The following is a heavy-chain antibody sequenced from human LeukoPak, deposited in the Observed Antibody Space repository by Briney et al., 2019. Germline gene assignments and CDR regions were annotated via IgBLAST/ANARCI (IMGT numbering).Heavy chain of an antibody. J-gene: IGHJ6*02. CDR3: ARAEWNYYYYGMDV. V-gene: IGHV3-48*03. CDR1: GFTFSSYE. Sequence: GGSLRLSCAASGFTFSSYEMNWVRQAPEKGLEWVSYISSSGSTIYYADSVKGRFTISRDNAKNSLYLQMNSLRAEDTAVYYCARAEWNYYYYGMDVWGQGTTVTVSS. D-gene: IGHD2-8*01. CDR2: ISSSGSTI.